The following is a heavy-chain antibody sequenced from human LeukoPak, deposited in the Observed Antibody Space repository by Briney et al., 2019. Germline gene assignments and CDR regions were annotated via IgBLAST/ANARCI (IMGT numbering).Heavy chain of an antibody. CDR1: GGSFSGYY. Sequence: SETLSLTCAVYGGSFSGYYWSWIRQPPGKGLEWIGEINHSGSTNYNPSLKSRVTISVDTSKNQFSLKLSSVTAADTAVYYCAKGDQQWLLPTRPYWGQGTLVTVSS. CDR3: AKGDQQWLLPTRPY. V-gene: IGHV4-34*01. CDR2: INHSGST. J-gene: IGHJ4*02. D-gene: IGHD6-19*01.